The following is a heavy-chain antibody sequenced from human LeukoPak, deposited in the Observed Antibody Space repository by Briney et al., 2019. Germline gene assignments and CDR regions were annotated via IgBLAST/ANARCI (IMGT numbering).Heavy chain of an antibody. D-gene: IGHD6-13*01. CDR1: GFTFSSYE. J-gene: IGHJ4*02. Sequence: GGSLRLSCAASGFTFSSYEMNWVRQAPGKGLEWVSYISSSSSTIYYADSVKGRFTISRDNAKNSLYLQMNSLRAEDTAVYYCARDHDSSSCPYFDYWGQGTLVTVSS. CDR3: ARDHDSSSCPYFDY. V-gene: IGHV3-48*01. CDR2: ISSSSSTI.